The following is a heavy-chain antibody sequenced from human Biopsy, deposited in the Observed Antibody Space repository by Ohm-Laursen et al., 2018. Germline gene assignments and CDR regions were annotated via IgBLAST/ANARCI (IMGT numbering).Heavy chain of an antibody. CDR2: VYYTGST. J-gene: IGHJ2*01. D-gene: IGHD3-22*01. CDR3: ARDRGYYSDRTVPGYFDL. Sequence: SETLSLTCTVSGDSISSYYWSWIRQPPGKGLEWIGYVYYTGSTDYNLSLQSRVTISVGTSKNHFSLRLRSVTPADTAIYYCARDRGYYSDRTVPGYFDLWGRGTLVTVSS. V-gene: IGHV4-59*01. CDR1: GDSISSYY.